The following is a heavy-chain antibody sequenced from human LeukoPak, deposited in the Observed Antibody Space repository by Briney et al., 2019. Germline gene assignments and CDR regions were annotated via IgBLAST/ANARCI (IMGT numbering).Heavy chain of an antibody. Sequence: GSLRLSCAASGFTFSSYGMSWVRQAPGKGLEWVSAISGSGGSTYYADSVKGRFTISRDNSKNTLYLQMNSLRAEDTAVYYCAKIGRYYDFWTGFYEEEVDYMDVWGKGTTVTVSS. CDR2: ISGSGGST. V-gene: IGHV3-23*01. CDR1: GFTFSSYG. D-gene: IGHD3-3*01. CDR3: AKIGRYYDFWTGFYEEEVDYMDV. J-gene: IGHJ6*03.